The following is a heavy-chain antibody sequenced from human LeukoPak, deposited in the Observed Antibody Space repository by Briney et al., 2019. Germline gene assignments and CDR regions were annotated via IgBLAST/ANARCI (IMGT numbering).Heavy chain of an antibody. V-gene: IGHV1-69*04. CDR3: ARDRRDGVEAAGNWFDP. CDR2: IIPILGIA. Sequence: SVKVSCKASGGTFSSYAISWVRQAPGQGLEWMGRIIPILGIANYAQKFQGRVTITADKSTSTAYMELSSLRSEDTAVYYCARDRRDGVEAAGNWFDPWGQGTLVTVSS. D-gene: IGHD6-13*01. CDR1: GGTFSSYA. J-gene: IGHJ5*02.